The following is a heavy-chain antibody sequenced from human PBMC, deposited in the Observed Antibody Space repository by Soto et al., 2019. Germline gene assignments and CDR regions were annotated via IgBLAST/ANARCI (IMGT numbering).Heavy chain of an antibody. V-gene: IGHV4-61*08. CDR2: IYYSGST. Sequence: SETLSLTCTVSGGSISSGGYYWSWIRQPPGKGLEWIGYIYYSGSTNYNPSLKSRVTISVDTSKNQFSLKLSSVTAADTAVYYCARPKATSNAFDIWGQGTMVTVSS. CDR3: ARPKATSNAFDI. D-gene: IGHD1-26*01. J-gene: IGHJ3*02. CDR1: GGSISSGGYY.